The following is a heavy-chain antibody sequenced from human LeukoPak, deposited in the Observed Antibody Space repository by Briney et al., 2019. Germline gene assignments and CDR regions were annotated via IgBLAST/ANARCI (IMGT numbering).Heavy chain of an antibody. CDR2: LYYSGSA. V-gene: IGHV4-39*01. CDR1: GGSISSNNYY. D-gene: IGHD3-16*01. J-gene: IGHJ4*02. CDR3: ARTYDYIWGSFCSHSFDS. Sequence: NPSETLSLTCTVSGGSISSNNYYWGWIRQPPGKGLEWIGSLYYSGSAYYNPSLKSRVTISVDASKNQFSLKLSSVTAADTGVYYCARTYDYIWGSFCSHSFDSWGQGTLSPSPQ.